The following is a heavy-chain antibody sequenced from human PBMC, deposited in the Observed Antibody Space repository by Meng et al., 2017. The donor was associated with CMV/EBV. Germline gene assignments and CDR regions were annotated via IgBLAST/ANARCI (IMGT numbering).Heavy chain of an antibody. V-gene: IGHV4-59*01. CDR2: IDYSGST. Sequence: GSLRLSCTVSGGSISSYYWSWIRQPPGKGLEWIGYIDYSGSTNYNPSLKSRVTISVDTSKNQFSLKLSSVTAADTAVYYCARSLVVVPAVQTYYYYYGMDVWGQGTTVTVSS. CDR1: GGSISSYY. J-gene: IGHJ6*02. D-gene: IGHD2-2*01. CDR3: ARSLVVVPAVQTYYYYYGMDV.